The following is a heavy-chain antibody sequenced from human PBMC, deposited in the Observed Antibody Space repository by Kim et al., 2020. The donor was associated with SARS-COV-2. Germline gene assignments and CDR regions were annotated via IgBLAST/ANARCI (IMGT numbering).Heavy chain of an antibody. V-gene: IGHV1-3*01. J-gene: IGHJ5*02. CDR3: ARVGGSYATNWFDP. Sequence: SQKFQGRVTITRDTSASTANMELSSLRSEDTAVYYCARVGGSYATNWFDPWGQGTLVTVSS. D-gene: IGHD1-26*01.